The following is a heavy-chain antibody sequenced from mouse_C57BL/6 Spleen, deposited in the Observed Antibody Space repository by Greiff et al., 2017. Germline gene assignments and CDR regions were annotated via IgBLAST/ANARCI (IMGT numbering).Heavy chain of an antibody. V-gene: IGHV1-80*01. CDR1: GYAFSSYW. J-gene: IGHJ1*03. CDR2: IYPGDGDT. Sequence: QVHVKQSGAELVKPGASVKISCKASGYAFSSYWMNWVKQRPGKGLEWIGQIYPGDGDTNYNGKFKGKATLTADKSSSTAYMQLSSLTSEDSAVYFCARWKNWYFDVWGTGTTVTVSS. CDR3: ARWKNWYFDV.